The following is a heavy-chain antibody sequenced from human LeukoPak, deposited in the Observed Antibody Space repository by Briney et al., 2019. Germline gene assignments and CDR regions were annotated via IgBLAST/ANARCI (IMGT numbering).Heavy chain of an antibody. D-gene: IGHD6-6*01. J-gene: IGHJ4*02. V-gene: IGHV3-23*01. Sequence: GGSLRLSCAVSGFTFSTYDMSWVRQAPGKGLEWVSAISGSGGSTYYADSVKGRFTISRDNSKNTLYLQLKRLRAEDTAVYYCAKDSSSATYFDYCGQGTLATVSS. CDR3: AKDSSSATYFDY. CDR2: ISGSGGST. CDR1: GFTFSTYD.